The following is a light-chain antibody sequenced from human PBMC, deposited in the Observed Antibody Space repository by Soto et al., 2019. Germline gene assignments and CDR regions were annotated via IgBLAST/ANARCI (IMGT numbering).Light chain of an antibody. J-gene: IGKJ5*01. V-gene: IGKV3-11*01. CDR3: QQRSDWPFT. Sequence: EIVLTQSPATLSLSPGERATLSCRASRSVSSNLGWYQQKPGQAPRLLIFNTSNRATGIPARFSGSGSGTDFTLTISTLEPEDFAVYYCQQRSDWPFTFGQGTRLEIK. CDR1: RSVSSN. CDR2: NTS.